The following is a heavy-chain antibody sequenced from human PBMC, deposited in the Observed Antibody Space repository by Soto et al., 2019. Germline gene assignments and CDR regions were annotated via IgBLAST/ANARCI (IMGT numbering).Heavy chain of an antibody. CDR2: ISGTSVYI. CDR1: GFTFSNYN. Sequence: GGSLRLSCVASGFTFSNYNMNWVRQAPGKGLEWVSHISGTSVYIHYADSVKGRFTISIDNAKNSVYLQMDSLRVEDTAVYYCAREGALKPFSSWGQGALVTVSS. V-gene: IGHV3-21*01. CDR3: AREGALKPFSS. J-gene: IGHJ5*02.